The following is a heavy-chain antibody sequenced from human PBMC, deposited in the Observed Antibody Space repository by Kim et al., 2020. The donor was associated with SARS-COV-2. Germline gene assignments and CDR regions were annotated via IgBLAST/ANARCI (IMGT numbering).Heavy chain of an antibody. CDR1: GFTFSDHY. D-gene: IGHD3-22*01. Sequence: GGSLRLSCAASGFTFSDHYMDWVRQAPGKGLEWVGRTRNKANSYTTEYAASVKGRFTISRDDSKNSLYLQMNSLKTEDTAVYYCARAQVVVITGYYYYGMDVWGQGTTVTVSS. CDR3: ARAQVVVITGYYYYGMDV. CDR2: TRNKANSYTT. J-gene: IGHJ6*02. V-gene: IGHV3-72*01.